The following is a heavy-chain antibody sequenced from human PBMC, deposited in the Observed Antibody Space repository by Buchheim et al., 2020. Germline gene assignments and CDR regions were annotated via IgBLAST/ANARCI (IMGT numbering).Heavy chain of an antibody. D-gene: IGHD3-10*01. CDR1: GGSISSYY. V-gene: IGHV4-59*01. CDR3: ARHPPYYGSGSYIDY. CDR2: IYYSGST. J-gene: IGHJ4*02. Sequence: QVQLQESGPGLVKPSETLSLTCTVSGGSISSYYWSWIRQPPGKGLEWIGYIYYSGSTNYNPSLKSRVTISVDTSKNQFSLKLSSVTAADTAVYYCARHPPYYGSGSYIDYWGQGTL.